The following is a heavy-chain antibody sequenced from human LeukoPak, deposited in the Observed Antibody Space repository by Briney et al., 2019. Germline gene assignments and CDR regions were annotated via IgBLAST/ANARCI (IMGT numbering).Heavy chain of an antibody. CDR3: ARPRISSSWYYGMDV. D-gene: IGHD6-13*01. CDR2: IYPGDSDI. J-gene: IGHJ6*02. CDR1: GYSFTTYW. V-gene: IGHV5-51*01. Sequence: GESLKISCQGSGYSFTTYWIGWVRQMPGKGLEWMGIIYPGDSDIRYSPSFQGQVTISADKPISTAYLQWSSLKASDTAMYYCARPRISSSWYYGMDVWGQGTTVTVSS.